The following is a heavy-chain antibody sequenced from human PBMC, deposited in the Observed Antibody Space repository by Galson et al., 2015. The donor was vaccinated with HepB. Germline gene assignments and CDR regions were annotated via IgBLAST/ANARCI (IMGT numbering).Heavy chain of an antibody. Sequence: SLRLSCAASGFTLTNFYMSWVRQAPGKGLEWLSYISSSSTTIFYADSVKGRFTISRDNAKNSLYLQMNSLRDEDTAVYYCARDSSGSTDGIGWFDPWGQGTLVTVSS. V-gene: IGHV3-11*01. CDR3: ARDSSGSTDGIGWFDP. CDR1: GFTLTNFY. CDR2: ISSSSTTI. D-gene: IGHD3-10*01. J-gene: IGHJ5*02.